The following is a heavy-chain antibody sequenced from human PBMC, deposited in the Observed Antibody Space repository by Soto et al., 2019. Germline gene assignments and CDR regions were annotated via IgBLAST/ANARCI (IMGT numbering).Heavy chain of an antibody. D-gene: IGHD1-20*01. CDR1: GFTFSSYA. Sequence: GGSLRLSCAASGFTFSSYAISWVRQAPGKGLEWVSAISGSGGSTYYADSVKGRFTISRDNSKNTLYLQMNSLRAEDTAVYYCAKPRYNWIEYFQHWGQGTLVTVSS. CDR3: AKPRYNWIEYFQH. J-gene: IGHJ1*01. V-gene: IGHV3-23*01. CDR2: ISGSGGST.